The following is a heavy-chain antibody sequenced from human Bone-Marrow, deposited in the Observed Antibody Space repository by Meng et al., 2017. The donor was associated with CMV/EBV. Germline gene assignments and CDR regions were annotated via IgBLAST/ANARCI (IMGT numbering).Heavy chain of an antibody. V-gene: IGHV1-2*02. D-gene: IGHD1-1*01. CDR1: GYTFTGYY. CDR3: AREWGGKLESKYYGMDV. J-gene: IGHJ6*02. Sequence: ASVKVSCKASGYTFTGYYMHWVRQAPGQGLEWMGWINPNSGGTNYAQKFQGRVTMTRDTSISTAYMELIRLRSDDTAVYYCAREWGGKLESKYYGMDVWGQGTTVTVSS. CDR2: INPNSGGT.